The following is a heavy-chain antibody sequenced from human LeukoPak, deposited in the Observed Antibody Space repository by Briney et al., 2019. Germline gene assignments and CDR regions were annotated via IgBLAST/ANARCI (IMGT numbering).Heavy chain of an antibody. D-gene: IGHD3-9*01. V-gene: IGHV3-13*01. CDR1: GFTFSSYD. J-gene: IGHJ5*02. CDR2: IGTAGDT. Sequence: GGSLRLSCAASGFTFSSYDMHWVRQATGKGLEWVSAIGTAGDTYYPGSVKGRFTISRENAKNSLYLQMNSLRAGDTAVYYCARGGYYDILTGYYTRNWFDPWGQGTLVTVSS. CDR3: ARGGYYDILTGYYTRNWFDP.